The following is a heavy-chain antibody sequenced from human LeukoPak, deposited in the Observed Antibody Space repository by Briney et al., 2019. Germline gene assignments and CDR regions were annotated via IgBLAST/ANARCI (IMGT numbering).Heavy chain of an antibody. D-gene: IGHD3-3*01. J-gene: IGHJ6*03. Sequence: PGGSLRLSCAASGFTFSSYSMNWVRQAPGKGLEWVSSISSSSSYIYYADSVKGRFTISRDNAKNSPYLQMNSLRAEDTAVYYCARDSIPYYDFWCGYAPRYYYYYYMDVWGKGTTVTVSS. CDR1: GFTFSSYS. V-gene: IGHV3-21*01. CDR3: ARDSIPYYDFWCGYAPRYYYYYYMDV. CDR2: ISSSSSYI.